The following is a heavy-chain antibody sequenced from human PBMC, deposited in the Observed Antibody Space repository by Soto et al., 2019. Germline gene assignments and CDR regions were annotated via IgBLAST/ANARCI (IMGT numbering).Heavy chain of an antibody. Sequence: PGGSLRLSCAASGFTFSSYGMHWVRQAPGKGLEWVAVISYDGSNKYYADSVKGRFTISRDNSKNTLYLQMNSLRAEDTAVYYCAKDLEVLRYFFAYWGQGTLVTVSS. CDR2: ISYDGSNK. CDR1: GFTFSSYG. J-gene: IGHJ4*02. CDR3: AKDLEVLRYFFAY. D-gene: IGHD3-9*01. V-gene: IGHV3-30*18.